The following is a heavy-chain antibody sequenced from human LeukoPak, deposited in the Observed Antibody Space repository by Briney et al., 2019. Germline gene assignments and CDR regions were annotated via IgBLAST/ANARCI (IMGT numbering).Heavy chain of an antibody. CDR2: IYYSGST. CDR3: ASSNYYDSSGYYEN. D-gene: IGHD3-22*01. CDR1: GGSISSYY. Sequence: SETLSLTCTVSGGSISSYYWSWIRQPPGKGLEWIGYIYYSGSTNYNPSLKSRVTISVDTSKNQFPLKLSSVTAADTAVYYCASSNYYDSSGYYENWGQGTLVTVSS. J-gene: IGHJ4*02. V-gene: IGHV4-59*01.